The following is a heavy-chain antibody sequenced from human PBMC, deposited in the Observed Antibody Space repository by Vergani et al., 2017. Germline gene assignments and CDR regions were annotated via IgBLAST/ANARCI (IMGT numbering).Heavy chain of an antibody. CDR2: IHTSGST. CDR3: AGGSCLGGSCYKPRFDY. CDR1: GGSINSHNYY. J-gene: IGHJ4*02. D-gene: IGHD3-10*01. V-gene: IGHV4-61*02. Sequence: QVQLQESGPGLVKPSQTLSLTCTVSGGSINSHNYYWSWIRQPAGKGREWIGRIHTSGSTNYNPSLKSRVTMSEDTSKNQFSLNLTSVTAADTAVYFCAGGSCLGGSCYKPRFDYWGQGILVTVSS.